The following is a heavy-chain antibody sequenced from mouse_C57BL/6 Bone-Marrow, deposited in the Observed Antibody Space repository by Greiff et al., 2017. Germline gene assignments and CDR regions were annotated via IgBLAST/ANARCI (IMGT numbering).Heavy chain of an antibody. CDR3: AKRDYYGSSFAY. J-gene: IGHJ3*01. CDR1: GFSITSDG. D-gene: IGHD1-1*01. V-gene: IGHV2-3*01. CDR2: IWGDGST. Sequence: VQLQESGPGLVAPSQSLSITCTVTGFSITSDGVRWVRKPHGTGLEWLGVIWGDGSTNYHSYLISRLSISKDNSNSQVFLNLNSLQTDDTATYNCAKRDYYGSSFAYWGQGTLVTVSA.